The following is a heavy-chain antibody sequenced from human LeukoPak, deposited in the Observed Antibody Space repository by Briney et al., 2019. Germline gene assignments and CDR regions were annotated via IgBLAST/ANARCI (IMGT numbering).Heavy chain of an antibody. V-gene: IGHV3-9*01. CDR2: ISWNSGSI. CDR3: AKSLRTNQLLDY. D-gene: IGHD1-7*01. J-gene: IGHJ4*02. Sequence: GGSLRLSCAASGFTFDDYAMHWVRQAPGKGLEWVSGISWNSGSIGYADSVKGRFTISRDNAKNSLYLQMNSLRAEDTALYYCAKSLRTNQLLDYWGQGTLVTVSS. CDR1: GFTFDDYA.